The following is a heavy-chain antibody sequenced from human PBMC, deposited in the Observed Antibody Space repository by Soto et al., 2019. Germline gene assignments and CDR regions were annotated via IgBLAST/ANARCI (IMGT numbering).Heavy chain of an antibody. CDR2: IYYSGST. CDR1: GGSVSSGSYY. CDR3: ARDFASAPGIAAAGPTYYYYGMDV. J-gene: IGHJ6*02. V-gene: IGHV4-61*01. D-gene: IGHD6-13*01. Sequence: PSETLSLPCTVSGGSVSSGSYYWSWIRQPPGKGLEWIGYIYYSGSTNYNPSLKSRVTISVDTSKNQFSLKLSSVTAADTAVYYCARDFASAPGIAAAGPTYYYYGMDVWGQGTTVTVSS.